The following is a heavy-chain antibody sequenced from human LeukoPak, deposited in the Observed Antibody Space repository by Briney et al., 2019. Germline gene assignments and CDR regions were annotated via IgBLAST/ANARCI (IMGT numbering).Heavy chain of an antibody. CDR2: ISTDGGGT. CDR1: GFTFNIYV. Sequence: GGSLRLSCSASGFTFNIYVMHWVRQPPGKGLEYVSAISTDGGGTYYADSVKGRITISRDNSKHTLYLQMSSRRAEDTAVYYCVKYHNSCYSVWGQGTLVAVSS. CDR3: VKYHNSCYSV. V-gene: IGHV3-64D*06. D-gene: IGHD2-21*01. J-gene: IGHJ4*02.